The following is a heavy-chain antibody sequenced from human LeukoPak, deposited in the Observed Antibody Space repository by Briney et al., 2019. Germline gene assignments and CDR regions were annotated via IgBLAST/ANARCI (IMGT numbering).Heavy chain of an antibody. CDR1: GYTFTGYY. CDR3: ARALEYSSSFYYYYYYMDV. J-gene: IGHJ6*03. Sequence: ASVNVSCKASGYTFTGYYMHWVRQAPGQGLEWMGWINPNSGGTNYAQKFQGRVTMTRDTSISTAYMELSRLRSDDTAVYYCARALEYSSSFYYYYYYMDVWGKGTTVTVSS. V-gene: IGHV1-2*02. CDR2: INPNSGGT. D-gene: IGHD6-6*01.